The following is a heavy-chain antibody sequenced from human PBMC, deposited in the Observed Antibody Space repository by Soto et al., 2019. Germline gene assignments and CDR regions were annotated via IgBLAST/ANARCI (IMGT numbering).Heavy chain of an antibody. CDR1: GGSISSYY. CDR2: IYYSGST. J-gene: IGHJ4*02. V-gene: IGHV4-59*01. D-gene: IGHD3-22*01. CDR3: ARSRVYYYDSSGYYYFDY. Sequence: SETLSLTCTVSGGSISSYYCSWIRQPPGKGLEWIGYIYYSGSTNYNPSLKSRVTISVDTSKNQFSLRLSSVTAADTAVYYCARSRVYYYDSSGYYYFDYWGQGTLVTVSS.